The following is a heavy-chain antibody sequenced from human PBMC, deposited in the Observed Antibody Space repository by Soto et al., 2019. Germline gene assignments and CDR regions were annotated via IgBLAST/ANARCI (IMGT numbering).Heavy chain of an antibody. CDR3: ARISYDSSGYYYDPGDYYGMDV. J-gene: IGHJ6*02. Sequence: SGPTLVNPTQTLTLTCTFSGFSLSTSGMCVSWIRQPPGKALEWLALIDWDDDKYYSTSLKTRLTISKDTSKNQVVLTMTNMDPVDTATYYCARISYDSSGYYYDPGDYYGMDVWGQGTTVTVSS. V-gene: IGHV2-70*01. CDR2: IDWDDDK. CDR1: GFSLSTSGMC. D-gene: IGHD3-22*01.